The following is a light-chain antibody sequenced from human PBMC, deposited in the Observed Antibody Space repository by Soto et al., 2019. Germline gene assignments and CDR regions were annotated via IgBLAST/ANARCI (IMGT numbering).Light chain of an antibody. V-gene: IGLV2-14*01. Sequence: QSVLTQPASVSGSPGQSITISCTGTSSDVGGYKYVSWYQHHPGKAPKLMIYEVSNRPSGVSSRFSGSKSGNTASLTISGLQAEDEADYYCSSYTTSSTLVFGGGTQLTVL. CDR3: SSYTTSSTLV. CDR1: SSDVGGYKY. CDR2: EVS. J-gene: IGLJ3*02.